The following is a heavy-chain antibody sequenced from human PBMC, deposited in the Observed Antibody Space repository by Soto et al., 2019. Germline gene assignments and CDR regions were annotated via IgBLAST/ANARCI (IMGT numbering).Heavy chain of an antibody. Sequence: QVQLQESGPGLVNPSGTLSLTCAVSGGSISSDNWWSWVRQPPGKGLVWIGEIYHSGGTHYNPSLKSRVTISVDKSKNLISLELSSVTAADTAVYFCARHGGFSFDSWGQGTLVTVSS. CDR3: ARHGGFSFDS. J-gene: IGHJ4*02. D-gene: IGHD3-3*01. V-gene: IGHV4-4*02. CDR1: GGSISSDNW. CDR2: IYHSGGT.